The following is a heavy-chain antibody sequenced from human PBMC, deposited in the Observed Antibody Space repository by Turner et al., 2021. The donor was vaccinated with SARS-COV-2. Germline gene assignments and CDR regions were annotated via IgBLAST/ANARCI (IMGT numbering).Heavy chain of an antibody. CDR2: IKQDGSKK. J-gene: IGHJ3*02. Sequence: EVQLVEAGGGLVQAGGALRTPCAGSGFTLSGYWIGWVRRAPGKGPEWVANIKQDGSKKYYVDSVKGRFTISRDNAKNSLYLQMSSLRAEDTAVYYCARVSGAAVWGNYAFDIWGQGTMVTVSS. V-gene: IGHV3-7*01. CDR3: ARVSGAAVWGNYAFDI. CDR1: GFTLSGYW. D-gene: IGHD3-16*01.